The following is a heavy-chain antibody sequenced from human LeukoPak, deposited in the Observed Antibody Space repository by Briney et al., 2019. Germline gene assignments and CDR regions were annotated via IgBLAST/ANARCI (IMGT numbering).Heavy chain of an antibody. Sequence: ASVKVSCKASGGTFSNEVFNWVRQAPGQGLEWMGRIIPILNNRDYAQKFQGRLTITADKSTSTAYMELSSLRSDDTAVYYCASKLLPAAEQGLAYWGQGTLVTVSS. J-gene: IGHJ4*02. CDR3: ASKLLPAAEQGLAY. D-gene: IGHD2-2*01. CDR1: GGTFSNEV. V-gene: IGHV1-69*04. CDR2: IIPILNNR.